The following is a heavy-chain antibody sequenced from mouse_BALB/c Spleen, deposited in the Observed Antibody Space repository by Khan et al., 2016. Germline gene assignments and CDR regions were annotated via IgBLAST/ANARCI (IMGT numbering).Heavy chain of an antibody. V-gene: IGHV3-2*02. J-gene: IGHJ2*01. CDR1: GYSFTSDYV. CDR3: AGSGYDVDY. CDR2: NSYCGII. D-gene: IGHD2-14*01. Sequence: EVQLVESGPGLVKPSQSLSLTCTVTGYSFTSDYVWYWIRQLPRSKLEVVAYNSYCGIIVYNATLKGRFSITRDTSKNQLFLQLNSVTTEDSATYYGAGSGYDVDYWGQSITLTVSA.